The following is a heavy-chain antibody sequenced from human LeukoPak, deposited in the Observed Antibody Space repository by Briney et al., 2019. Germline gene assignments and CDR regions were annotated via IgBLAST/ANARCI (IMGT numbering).Heavy chain of an antibody. Sequence: SETLSLTCTVSGGSISSYYWSWIRQPPGKGLEWIGYIYYSGSTNYNPSLKSRVTISVDTSKNQFSLKLSSVTAADTAVYYCARSEGVTKACYYAMDVWGQGTTVTVSS. J-gene: IGHJ6*02. CDR2: IYYSGST. CDR1: GGSISSYY. V-gene: IGHV4-59*01. D-gene: IGHD4-17*01. CDR3: ARSEGVTKACYYAMDV.